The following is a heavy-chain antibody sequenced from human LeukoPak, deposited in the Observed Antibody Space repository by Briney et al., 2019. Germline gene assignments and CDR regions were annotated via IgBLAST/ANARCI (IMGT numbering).Heavy chain of an antibody. V-gene: IGHV4-34*01. CDR2: INHSGST. J-gene: IGHJ4*02. CDR1: GGSFSGYY. CDR3: ARRFRWYGSDHFDY. D-gene: IGHD3-10*01. Sequence: PSETLSLTCAVYGGSFSGYYWSWIRQPPGKGLECIGEINHSGSTNYNPSLKSRVTISVDTSKNQFSPKLSSVTAADTAVYYCARRFRWYGSDHFDYWGQGTLVTVSS.